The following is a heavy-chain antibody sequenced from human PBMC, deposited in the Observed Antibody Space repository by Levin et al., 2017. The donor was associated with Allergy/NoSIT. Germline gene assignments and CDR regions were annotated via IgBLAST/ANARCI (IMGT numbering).Heavy chain of an antibody. CDR2: ISSSSSTI. D-gene: IGHD2-15*01. V-gene: IGHV3-48*01. CDR1: GFTFSSYS. CDR3: ARVRGCSGGSCVWHAFDI. J-gene: IGHJ3*02. Sequence: GGSLRLSCAASGFTFSSYSMNWVRQAPGKGLEWVSYISSSSSTIYYADSVKGRFTISRDNAKNSLYLQMNSLRAEDTAVYYCARVRGCSGGSCVWHAFDIWGQGTMVTVSS.